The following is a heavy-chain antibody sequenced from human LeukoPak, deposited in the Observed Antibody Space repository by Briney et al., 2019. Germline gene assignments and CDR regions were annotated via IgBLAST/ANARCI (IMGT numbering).Heavy chain of an antibody. J-gene: IGHJ5*02. Sequence: AGGSLRLSCAASGFTFSNYAMHWVRQAPGKGLEYVSAINSNGNGTYYANSVKGRFTISRDNSKNTPYLQMARLRPDDMAVYSCARGRDGNHRVGESWGQGTLVTVSS. D-gene: IGHD3-10*01. V-gene: IGHV3-64*01. CDR2: INSNGNGT. CDR1: GFTFSNYA. CDR3: ARGRDGNHRVGES.